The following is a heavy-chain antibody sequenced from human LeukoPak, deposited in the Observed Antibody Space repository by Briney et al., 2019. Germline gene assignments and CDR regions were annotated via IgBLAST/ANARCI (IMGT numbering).Heavy chain of an antibody. Sequence: PSETLSLTCTFSGGSVTRSNYYWGWIRQPPGKALEWIGSMYNTGGSYSNPSLKSRVTISVDTSKSQFSLKVNSVTAADTAVYYCGIAPDYWGQGTLVTVSS. CDR3: GIAPDY. V-gene: IGHV4-39*01. CDR1: GGSVTRSNYY. J-gene: IGHJ4*02. CDR2: MYNTGGS. D-gene: IGHD2-21*01.